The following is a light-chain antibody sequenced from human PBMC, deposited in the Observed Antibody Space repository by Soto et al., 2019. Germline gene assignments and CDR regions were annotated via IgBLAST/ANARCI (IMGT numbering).Light chain of an antibody. Sequence: QCARTQPRSVSGAPGQGGTISCTGTSSDVGGYNYVSWYQQHPGKAPKLMIYDVSKRPSGVPDRFSGSKSGNTASLTISGLQAEDEADYYCCSYAGSYTPFGGGTKVTVL. CDR2: DVS. V-gene: IGLV2-11*01. J-gene: IGLJ2*01. CDR3: CSYAGSYTP. CDR1: SSDVGGYNY.